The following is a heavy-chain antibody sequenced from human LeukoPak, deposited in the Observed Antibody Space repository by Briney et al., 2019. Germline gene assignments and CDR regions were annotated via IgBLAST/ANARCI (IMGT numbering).Heavy chain of an antibody. CDR3: ARVTHYDILTGYHLGLDY. CDR2: ISAYNGNT. CDR1: GYTFTSYG. Sequence: ASVKVSCKASGYTFTSYGISWVRQAPGQGLEWMGWISAYNGNTNYAQKLQGRVTMTTDTSTSTAYMELRSLRSDDTAVYYCARVTHYDILTGYHLGLDYWGQGTLVTVSS. V-gene: IGHV1-18*01. D-gene: IGHD3-9*01. J-gene: IGHJ4*02.